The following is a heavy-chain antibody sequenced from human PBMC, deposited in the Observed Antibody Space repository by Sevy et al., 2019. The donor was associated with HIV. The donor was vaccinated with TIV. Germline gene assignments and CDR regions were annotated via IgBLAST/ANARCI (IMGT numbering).Heavy chain of an antibody. D-gene: IGHD2-21*02. Sequence: GGSLRLSCGVSGFALRSYTMNWVRQAPGKGLEWVASISATGGSTYYADSVKGRFTISRDVSKSTLYLQMDSLTAEDTAMFSCAKTLQKLPFHPHYFDYWGQGTLVTVSS. CDR2: ISATGGST. J-gene: IGHJ4*02. CDR1: GFALRSYT. V-gene: IGHV3-23*01. CDR3: AKTLQKLPFHPHYFDY.